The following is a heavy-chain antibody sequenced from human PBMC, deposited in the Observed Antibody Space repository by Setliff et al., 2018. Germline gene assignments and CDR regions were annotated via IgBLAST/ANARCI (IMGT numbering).Heavy chain of an antibody. CDR1: GFTFSSSA. V-gene: IGHV3-23*01. CDR3: ARVAGRGRYWYFDL. Sequence: PGGSLRLSCAASGFTFSSSAMAWVRQAPGKGLEWVSAISSTITSTYYADSVKGRFTISRDNSKNTLYLQMNSLRAEDTAVYYCARVAGRGRYWYFDLWGRGTLVTVSS. CDR2: ISSTITST. J-gene: IGHJ2*01.